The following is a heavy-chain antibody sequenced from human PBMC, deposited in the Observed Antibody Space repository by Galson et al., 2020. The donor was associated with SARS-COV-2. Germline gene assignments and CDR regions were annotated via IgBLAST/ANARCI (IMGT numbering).Heavy chain of an antibody. CDR3: AKRNELVRCGQLLLSNCNYGMDV. V-gene: IGHV4-34*01. CDR2: INHSGST. CDR1: GFSFSSYY. J-gene: IGHJ6*02. D-gene: IGHD3-10*01. Sequence: SETLSLSCAAYGFSFSSYYWTWIRQPPGKGLEWIGEINHSGSTNYNPSPMSRLYITANTTKNQFSLKWSSVTAADTGVYYWAKRNELVRCGQLLLSNCNYGMDVWGQGTMVTVSS.